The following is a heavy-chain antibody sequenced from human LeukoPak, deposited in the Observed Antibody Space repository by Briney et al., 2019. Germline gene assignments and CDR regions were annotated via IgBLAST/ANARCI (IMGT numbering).Heavy chain of an antibody. V-gene: IGHV1-2*02. Sequence: ASVKVSCKASGYTFTGYYMHWVRQAPGQGLEWMGWINPNSGGTNYAQKFQGRVTMTRDTSISTAYMELSRLRSDDTAVYYCARVGDGGPQLYYYYGMDVWGQGTRSPSP. CDR2: INPNSGGT. CDR3: ARVGDGGPQLYYYYGMDV. CDR1: GYTFTGYY. D-gene: IGHD1-1*01. J-gene: IGHJ6*02.